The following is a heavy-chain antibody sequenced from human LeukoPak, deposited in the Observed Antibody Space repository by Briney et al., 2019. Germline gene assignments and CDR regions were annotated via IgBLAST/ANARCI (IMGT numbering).Heavy chain of an antibody. CDR2: IKQDGSEK. J-gene: IGHJ4*02. D-gene: IGHD7-27*01. Sequence: QSGGSLRLSCAASGFTFSSYWMSWVRQAPGKGLEWVANIKQDGSEKYYVDSVKGRFTISRDNSKNTLYLQMNSLRAEDTALYYCAKDINWASFESWGQGTLVTVSS. CDR1: GFTFSSYW. V-gene: IGHV3-7*03. CDR3: AKDINWASFES.